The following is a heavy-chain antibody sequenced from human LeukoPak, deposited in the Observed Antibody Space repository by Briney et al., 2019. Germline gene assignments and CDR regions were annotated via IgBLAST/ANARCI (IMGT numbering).Heavy chain of an antibody. CDR2: ISTSVTII. CDR1: GFTFSDYY. Sequence: GSLRLSCAASGFTFSDYYMSWIRQAPGQGLEWVSYISTSVTIIYYADSVKGRFTISRDNAKNPLYLQMNSLRAEDTAVYYCARDFHYYDSSGLPGYWGQGTLVTVSS. V-gene: IGHV3-11*04. D-gene: IGHD3-22*01. J-gene: IGHJ4*02. CDR3: ARDFHYYDSSGLPGY.